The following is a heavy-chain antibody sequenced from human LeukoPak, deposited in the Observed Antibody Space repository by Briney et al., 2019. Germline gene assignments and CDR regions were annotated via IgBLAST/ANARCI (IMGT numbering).Heavy chain of an antibody. D-gene: IGHD3-3*01. Sequence: SETLSLTCAVYGGSFSGYYWSWIRQPPGKGLEWIGEINHSGSTNYNPSLKSRVTISVDTSKNQFSLKLSSVTAADTAVYYCARGPYDFWSGYYPHWGQGTLVTVSS. CDR2: INHSGST. CDR1: GGSFSGYY. V-gene: IGHV4-34*01. CDR3: ARGPYDFWSGYYPH. J-gene: IGHJ4*02.